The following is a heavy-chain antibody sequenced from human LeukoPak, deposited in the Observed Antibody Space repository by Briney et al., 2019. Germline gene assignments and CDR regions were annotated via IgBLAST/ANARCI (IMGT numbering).Heavy chain of an antibody. Sequence: SVKVSCKASGYTFTSYGFSWVRQAPGQGLEWVGWISGHDGNTKYAQKYQGRVTMTTETSTSTAYMELSSLGSDDTAVYYCVRDAYGSGKGFFDYWGQGTLVTVSS. J-gene: IGHJ4*02. D-gene: IGHD3-10*01. CDR3: VRDAYGSGKGFFDY. V-gene: IGHV1-18*01. CDR1: GYTFTSYG. CDR2: ISGHDGNT.